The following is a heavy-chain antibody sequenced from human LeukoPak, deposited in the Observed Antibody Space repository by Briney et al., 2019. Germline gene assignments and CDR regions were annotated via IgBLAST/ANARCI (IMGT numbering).Heavy chain of an antibody. CDR1: GFTFSSYA. Sequence: AGGSLRLSCAASGFTFSSYAMHWVRQAPGKGLEWVAVISYDGSNKYYADSVKGRFTISRDNSKNTLYLQMNSLRAEDTAVYYCARDYASDYWGQGTLVTVSS. CDR3: ARDYASDY. V-gene: IGHV3-30-3*01. J-gene: IGHJ4*02. CDR2: ISYDGSNK. D-gene: IGHD3-10*01.